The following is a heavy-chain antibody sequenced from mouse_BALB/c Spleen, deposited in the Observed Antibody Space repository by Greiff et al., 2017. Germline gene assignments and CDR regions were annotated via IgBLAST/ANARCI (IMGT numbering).Heavy chain of an antibody. J-gene: IGHJ3*01. V-gene: IGHV1-77*01. CDR3: AMSLLRLRRGFAY. CDR2: IYPGSGNT. Sequence: VQLQQSGAELARPGASVKLSCKASGYTFTDYYINWVKQRTGQGLEWIGEIYPGSGNTYYNEKFKGKATLTADKSSSTAYMQLSSLTSEDSAVYFCAMSLLRLRRGFAYWGQGTLVTVSA. D-gene: IGHD1-2*01. CDR1: GYTFTDYY.